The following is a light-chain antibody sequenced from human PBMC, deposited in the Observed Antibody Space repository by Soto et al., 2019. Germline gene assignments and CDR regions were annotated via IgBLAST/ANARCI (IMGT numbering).Light chain of an antibody. V-gene: IGLV2-11*01. CDR1: SSDVGGYNL. CDR3: YSYAGSYTFYV. J-gene: IGLJ1*01. Sequence: QSALTQPRSVSGSPGQSVTISCTGTSSDVGGYNLVSWYQQHPGKAPKLMIYDVSKRPSGVPDRFSGSKSGNTASLTISGLQAEDEAEYYCYSYAGSYTFYVFGTGTKLTVL. CDR2: DVS.